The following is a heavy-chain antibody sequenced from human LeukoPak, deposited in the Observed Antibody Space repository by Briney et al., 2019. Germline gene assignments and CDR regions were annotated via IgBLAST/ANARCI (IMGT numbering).Heavy chain of an antibody. J-gene: IGHJ4*02. CDR2: ISGSGGST. Sequence: PGGSLXXSXXAXXXXFSSYAMSWVRQAPGKGLEWVSAISGSGGSTYYADSVKGRFTISRDNSKNTLYLQMNSLRAEDTAVYYCAKMTWDYWGQGTLVTVSS. CDR1: XXXFSSYA. V-gene: IGHV3-23*01. CDR3: AKMTWDY.